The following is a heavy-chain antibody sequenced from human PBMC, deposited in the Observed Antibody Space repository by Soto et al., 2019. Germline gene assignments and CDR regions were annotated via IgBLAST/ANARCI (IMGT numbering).Heavy chain of an antibody. J-gene: IGHJ6*02. CDR2: IKSKTDGGTT. CDR1: GFTVNNAW. CDR3: SPRFVGVVDYGLAV. D-gene: IGHD2-21*01. Sequence: EVQVVESGGGLVKPGGSLRLSCAASGFTVNNAWMTWVRQAPGKGLEWVGRIKSKTDGGTTDYAAPVKGRFTISRDDSRNTLDLLMNSLNTEDTAVYCCSPRFVGVVDYGLAVWGQGTTVSVSS. V-gene: IGHV3-15*07.